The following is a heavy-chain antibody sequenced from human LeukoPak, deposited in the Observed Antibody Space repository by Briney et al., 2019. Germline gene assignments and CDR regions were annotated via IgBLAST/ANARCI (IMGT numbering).Heavy chain of an antibody. V-gene: IGHV3-53*01. CDR2: IYADGNT. J-gene: IGHJ4*02. CDR1: GFTFNEHY. CDR3: ARDSYDDANFDS. D-gene: IGHD3-3*01. Sequence: GGSLRLSCATSGFTFNEHYLGWVRQAPGRGLEWVSFIYADGNTYYADSVKGRFTISRDISKNAVYLQMNSLRAEDTAVYYCARDSYDDANFDSWGQGTLVTVSS.